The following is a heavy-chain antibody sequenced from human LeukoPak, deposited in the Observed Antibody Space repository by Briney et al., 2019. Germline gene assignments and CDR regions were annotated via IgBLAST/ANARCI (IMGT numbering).Heavy chain of an antibody. CDR3: ARESVGYYYYYGMDV. CDR2: IIPILGIA. CDR1: GYTFTGYY. D-gene: IGHD3-10*01. Sequence: ASVKVSCKASGYTFTGYYMHWVRQAPGQGLEWMGRIIPILGIANYAQKFQGRVTITADKSTSTAYMELSSLRSEDTAVYYCARESVGYYYYYGMDVWGQGTTVTVSS. V-gene: IGHV1-69*04. J-gene: IGHJ6*02.